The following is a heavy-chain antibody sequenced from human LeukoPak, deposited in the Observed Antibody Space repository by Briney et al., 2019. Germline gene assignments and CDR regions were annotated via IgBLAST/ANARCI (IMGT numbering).Heavy chain of an antibody. D-gene: IGHD2-2*01. CDR3: ARTHCSSTSCYPYSDY. CDR2: INPNSGGT. V-gene: IGHV1-2*02. J-gene: IGHJ4*02. Sequence: ASVKVSCKASGYTFTGYYMHWVRRAPGQGLEWMGWINPNSGGTNYAQKFQGRVTMTRDTSITTAYMELSRLRSDDTAVYYCARTHCSSTSCYPYSDYWGQGTLVTVSS. CDR1: GYTFTGYY.